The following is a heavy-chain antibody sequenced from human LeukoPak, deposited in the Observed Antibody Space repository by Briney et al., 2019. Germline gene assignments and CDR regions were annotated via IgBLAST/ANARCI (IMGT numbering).Heavy chain of an antibody. CDR3: AKSALQDRSTWCEHYDC. D-gene: IGHD4/OR15-4a*01. J-gene: IGHJ4*02. V-gene: IGHV3-7*01. Sequence: GGSLRLSCTASGFIFSDYWMSGVRQAPGKGLEWVANIKQDGSEKHYVDSVKDRFTISRDNAKSSLYLQMNSLRAEDTAVYYCAKSALQDRSTWCEHYDCWGPGTLVTVSS. CDR2: IKQDGSEK. CDR1: GFIFSDYW.